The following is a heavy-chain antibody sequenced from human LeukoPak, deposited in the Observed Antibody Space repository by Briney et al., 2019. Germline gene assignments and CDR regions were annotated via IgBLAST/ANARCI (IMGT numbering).Heavy chain of an antibody. J-gene: IGHJ5*02. V-gene: IGHV4-39*01. CDR2: IYYSGST. CDR3: ASQYYYDSSGYLLPFDP. Sequence: NPSETLSLTCTVSGGSISSSSYYWGWLRQPPGKGLEWIVSIYYSGSTYYNPYLKSRVTISVDTSKNQFSLKLSSVTAADTAVYYCASQYYYDSSGYLLPFDPWGQGTLVTVSS. CDR1: GGSISSSSYY. D-gene: IGHD3-22*01.